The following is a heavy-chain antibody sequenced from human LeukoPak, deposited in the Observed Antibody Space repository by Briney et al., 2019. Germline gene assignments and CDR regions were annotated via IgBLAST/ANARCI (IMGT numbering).Heavy chain of an antibody. CDR2: ITSTSRYI. V-gene: IGHV3-21*01. CDR1: GFTFSIYN. Sequence: GGSLRLSCAASGFTFSIYNMNWVRQAPGKGLEWVSSITSTSRYIYYGDSLKGRFTISRDNAKNSLYLQMSSLRAEDTAVYYCARDQGSGYPLVPYYDYYMDVWGKGTTVTVSS. D-gene: IGHD5-12*01. J-gene: IGHJ6*03. CDR3: ARDQGSGYPLVPYYDYYMDV.